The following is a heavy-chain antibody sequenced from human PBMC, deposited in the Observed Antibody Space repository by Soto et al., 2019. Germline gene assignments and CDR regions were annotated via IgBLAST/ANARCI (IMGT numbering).Heavy chain of an antibody. D-gene: IGHD2-15*01. CDR3: AITPSIVVVVAATPPDY. Sequence: EVQLLESGGGLVQPGGSLRLSCAASGFTFSSYAMSWVRQAPGKGLEWVSAISGSGGSTYYADSVKGRFTISRDNSKNTLYLQMNSLRAEDTAVYYCAITPSIVVVVAATPPDYWGQGTLVTVSS. J-gene: IGHJ4*02. CDR2: ISGSGGST. CDR1: GFTFSSYA. V-gene: IGHV3-23*01.